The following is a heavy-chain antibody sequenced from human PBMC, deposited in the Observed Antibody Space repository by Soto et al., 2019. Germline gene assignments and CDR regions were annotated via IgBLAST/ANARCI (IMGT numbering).Heavy chain of an antibody. D-gene: IGHD6-19*01. CDR2: ITAYGDST. J-gene: IGHJ5*02. Sequence: EVQLLESGGGFVQPGGSLRLSCAASGFTFSNYAMSWVRQAPGKGLEWVSAITAYGDSTHYADSVKGRFTISRDSPKNTLYLQMDSLRAEATAVYYCAKDPLWYDSYWYPPPGFDPWGQGTLVTVSS. CDR1: GFTFSNYA. CDR3: AKDPLWYDSYWYPPPGFDP. V-gene: IGHV3-23*01.